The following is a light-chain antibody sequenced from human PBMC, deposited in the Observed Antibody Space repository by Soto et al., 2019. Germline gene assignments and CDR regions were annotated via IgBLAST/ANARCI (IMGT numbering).Light chain of an antibody. J-gene: IGKJ2*01. CDR2: AAS. Sequence: DIQLTQSPSFLSASVGDRVAITCRASQGISSYLAWYQQKPGKAPKLLIYAASTLQSGVPSRFSGSGSGTEFTLTINSLQPEDFATYYCHQLNSYPYTFGQGTKLEIK. V-gene: IGKV1-9*01. CDR1: QGISSY. CDR3: HQLNSYPYT.